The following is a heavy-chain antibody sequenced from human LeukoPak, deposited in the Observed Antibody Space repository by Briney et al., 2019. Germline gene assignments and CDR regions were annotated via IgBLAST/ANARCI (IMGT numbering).Heavy chain of an antibody. J-gene: IGHJ4*02. CDR2: ISDSGGRT. Sequence: GGSLRLSCAVSGITLSNYGMSWVRQAPGKGLEWVAGISDSGGRTNYADSVKGRFTISRDNPKNTLYLQMNSLRAEDTAVYFCAIRGVVTRVILVGFHKEAYYFDSWGQGALVTVSS. CDR1: GITLSNYG. CDR3: AIRGVVTRVILVGFHKEAYYFDS. V-gene: IGHV3-23*01. D-gene: IGHD3-22*01.